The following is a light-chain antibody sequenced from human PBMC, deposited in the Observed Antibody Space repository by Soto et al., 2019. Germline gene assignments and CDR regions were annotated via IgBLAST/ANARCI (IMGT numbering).Light chain of an antibody. CDR2: GAS. J-gene: IGKJ1*01. Sequence: EIVLTQSPGTLSLSPGERVTLSCRASHSVPTNYLAWYQQKPGQSPRLLIYGASTRATGIPERFSGSGSGTDFTLTISRLEPKDFAVYYCQDDGSSAWTFGQGTKVDIK. V-gene: IGKV3-20*01. CDR3: QDDGSSAWT. CDR1: HSVPTNY.